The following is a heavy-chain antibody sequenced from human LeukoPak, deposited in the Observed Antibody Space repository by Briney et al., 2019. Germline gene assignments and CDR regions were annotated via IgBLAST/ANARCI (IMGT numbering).Heavy chain of an antibody. CDR1: GFTFSSYE. J-gene: IGHJ4*02. CDR3: PRDYGGSSPFDY. D-gene: IGHD4-23*01. Sequence: AGGSLRLSCAASGFTFSSYEMHWVRQAPGKGLEWVSYISSSGSTIYYADSVKGRFTISRDNAKNSLYLQMNSLRAEDTAVYYCPRDYGGSSPFDYWGQGTLVTVSS. V-gene: IGHV3-48*03. CDR2: ISSSGSTI.